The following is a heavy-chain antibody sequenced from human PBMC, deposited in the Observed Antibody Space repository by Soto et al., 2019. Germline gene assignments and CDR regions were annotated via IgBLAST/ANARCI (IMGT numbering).Heavy chain of an antibody. J-gene: IGHJ4*02. V-gene: IGHV3-30-3*01. CDR3: TRGDLYARSGCHTPYFDY. CDR2: ILSDGSKK. CDR1: GFTFNRYA. Sequence: QVQLVESGGDVVQPGRSLRLSCTASGFTFNRYAIQWVRQAPAKGLEWVAVILSDGSKKDYADSVKGRFTLSRDNSKNTLYVQMNSLRIDDTAVYYCTRGDLYARSGCHTPYFDYWGQGTLVTVSS. D-gene: IGHD3-3*01.